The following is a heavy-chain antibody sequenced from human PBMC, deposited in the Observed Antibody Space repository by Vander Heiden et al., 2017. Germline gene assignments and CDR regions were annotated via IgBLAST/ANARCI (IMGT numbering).Heavy chain of an antibody. D-gene: IGHD1-1*01. Sequence: EVQLVESGGGLVQPGGSLRLSCPASGFTFSSYDMHWVRQATGKGLEWVSAIGTAGDTYYPGSVKGRFTISRENAKNSLYLQMNSLRAGDTAVYYCARGVTGRKVFDYWGQGTLVTVSS. J-gene: IGHJ4*02. CDR3: ARGVTGRKVFDY. CDR2: IGTAGDT. V-gene: IGHV3-13*01. CDR1: GFTFSSYD.